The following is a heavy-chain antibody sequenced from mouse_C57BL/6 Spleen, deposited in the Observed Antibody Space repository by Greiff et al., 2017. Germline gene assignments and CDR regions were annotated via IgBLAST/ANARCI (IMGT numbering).Heavy chain of an antibody. CDR3: ARAEYYGSSHWYFDV. CDR2: IDPSDSET. V-gene: IGHV1-52*01. Sequence: QVQLQQPGAELVRPGSSVKLSCKASGYTFTSYWMHWVKQRPIQGLAWIGNIDPSDSETHYTQNFKDKATLTVDKSSSKAYMQRSSLTSEDSAVYYCARAEYYGSSHWYFDVWGTGTTVTVAS. J-gene: IGHJ1*03. D-gene: IGHD1-1*01. CDR1: GYTFTSYW.